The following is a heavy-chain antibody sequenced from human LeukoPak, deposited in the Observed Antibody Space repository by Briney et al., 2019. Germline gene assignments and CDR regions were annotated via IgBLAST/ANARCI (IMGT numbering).Heavy chain of an antibody. CDR2: MSPNSGDT. J-gene: IGHJ4*02. CDR1: GYTFTNYD. D-gene: IGHD1-1*01. V-gene: IGHV1-8*01. Sequence: ASVKVSCKTSGYTFTNYDINWVRQAPGQGLEWMGWMSPNSGDTGYAQNFQGRVTLTRDTSISTAYMELNNLRSDDTAIYYCTRGVGATTLAYGVTFDFWGQGTLVTVSS. CDR3: TRGVGATTLAYGVTFDF.